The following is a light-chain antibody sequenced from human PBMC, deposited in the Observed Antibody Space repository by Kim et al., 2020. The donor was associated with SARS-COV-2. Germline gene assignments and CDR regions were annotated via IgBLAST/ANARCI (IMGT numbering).Light chain of an antibody. V-gene: IGLV4-69*01. J-gene: IGLJ2*01. CDR3: QTWGTGIHVV. Sequence: QPVLTQSPSASASLGASVKLTCTLSSGHSSYAIAWHQQQPEKGPRYLMKLNSDGSHSKGDGIPDRFLGSSSGAERYLTISSLQSEDEADYYCQTWGTGIHVVFGGGTQLTVL. CDR2: LNSDGSH. CDR1: SGHSSYA.